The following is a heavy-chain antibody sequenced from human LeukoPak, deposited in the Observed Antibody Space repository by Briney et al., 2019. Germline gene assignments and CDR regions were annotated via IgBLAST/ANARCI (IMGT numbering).Heavy chain of an antibody. J-gene: IGHJ6*03. CDR3: ARGIAVAGPSYYYYYMDV. CDR1: GGSISSYY. D-gene: IGHD6-19*01. CDR2: IYYSGST. V-gene: IGHV4-59*01. Sequence: SETLSLTCTVSGGSISSYYWSWIRQPPGKGLEWIGYIYYSGSTNYNPSLKSRVTISVDTSKNQFSLKLSSVTAADTAVYYCARGIAVAGPSYYYYYMDVWGKGTTVTISS.